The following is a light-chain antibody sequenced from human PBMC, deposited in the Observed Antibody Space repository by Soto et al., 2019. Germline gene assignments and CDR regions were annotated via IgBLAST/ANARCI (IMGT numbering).Light chain of an antibody. J-gene: IGLJ1*01. CDR2: DYN. V-gene: IGLV1-51*01. CDR3: ATWDSSLRAYV. CDR1: TSNIGNNY. Sequence: QSVLTQPPSVSAAPGQKVTISCSGSTSNIGNNYVSWYQHLPGAAPKLLIYDYNRRPSGIPDRFSGSRSGTLATLGITGLQTGDEADYYCATWDSSLRAYVFGAGPKLTVL.